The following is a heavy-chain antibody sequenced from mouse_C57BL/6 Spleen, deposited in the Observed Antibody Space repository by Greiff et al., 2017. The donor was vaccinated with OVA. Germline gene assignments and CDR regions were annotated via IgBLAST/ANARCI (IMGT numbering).Heavy chain of an antibody. CDR3: ARAYNYFDY. CDR2: INPYNGDT. Sequence: EVKVEESGPELVKPGDSVKISCKASGYSFTGYFMNWVMQSHGKSLEWIGRINPYNGDTFYNQKFKGKATLTVDKSSSTAHMELRSLTSEDSAVYYCARAYNYFDYWGQGTTLTVSS. J-gene: IGHJ2*01. CDR1: GYSFTGYF. V-gene: IGHV1-20*01.